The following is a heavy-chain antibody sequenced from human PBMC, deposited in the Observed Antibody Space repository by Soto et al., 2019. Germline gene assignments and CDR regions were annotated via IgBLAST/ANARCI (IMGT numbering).Heavy chain of an antibody. D-gene: IGHD1-26*01. V-gene: IGHV1-69*01. CDR1: GGTFSSYS. Sequence: QVQLVQSGAEVKKPGSSVKVSCKASGGTFSSYSINWVRQAPGQGLEWMGDIIPIFGTANYAQKFQGRVTITADESTSKAYMELSSVRSEDTAVYYCARDGGRHSGGSDYWGQGTLVTVSS. CDR2: IIPIFGTA. J-gene: IGHJ4*02. CDR3: ARDGGRHSGGSDY.